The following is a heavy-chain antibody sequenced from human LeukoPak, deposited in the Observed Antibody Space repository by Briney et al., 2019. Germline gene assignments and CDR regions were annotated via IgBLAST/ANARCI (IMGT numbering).Heavy chain of an antibody. D-gene: IGHD3-3*01. CDR1: AITFSTYA. Sequence: GGSLRLSCATSAITFSTYAMSWVRQAPGKGLECVSVISGGAGSTYYADSVKGRFTISRDNSKNTLYLQMNSLRAEDTAVYYCAKDKYNFWSGSNYYYMDVWGKGTTVTVSS. J-gene: IGHJ6*03. V-gene: IGHV3-23*01. CDR3: AKDKYNFWSGSNYYYMDV. CDR2: ISGGAGST.